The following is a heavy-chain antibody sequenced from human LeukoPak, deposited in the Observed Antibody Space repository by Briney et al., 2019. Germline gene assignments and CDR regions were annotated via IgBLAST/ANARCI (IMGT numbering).Heavy chain of an antibody. CDR3: TRGPSVVVAATGFYYYYYMDV. D-gene: IGHD2-15*01. V-gene: IGHV3-21*01. J-gene: IGHJ6*03. Sequence: PGGSLRLSCAASGFTFSSYSMNWVRQAPGKGLEWVSSISSSSSYIYYADSVKGRFTISGDNAKNSLYLQMNSLRAEDTAVYYCTRGPSVVVAATGFYYYYYMDVWGKGTTVTVSS. CDR1: GFTFSSYS. CDR2: ISSSSSYI.